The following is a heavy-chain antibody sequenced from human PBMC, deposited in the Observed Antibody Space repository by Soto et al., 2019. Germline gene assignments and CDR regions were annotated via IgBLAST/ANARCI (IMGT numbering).Heavy chain of an antibody. CDR1: GGSISSSSYY. CDR3: ARQEYYYDSSGYFFDY. J-gene: IGHJ4*02. CDR2: IYYSGST. V-gene: IGHV4-39*01. D-gene: IGHD3-22*01. Sequence: SETLSLTCTVSGGSISSSSYYWGWIRQPPGKGLEWIGSIYYSGSTYYNPSLKSRVTISVDTSKNQFSLKLSSVTAADTAVYYCARQEYYYDSSGYFFDYWGQGTLVTAPQ.